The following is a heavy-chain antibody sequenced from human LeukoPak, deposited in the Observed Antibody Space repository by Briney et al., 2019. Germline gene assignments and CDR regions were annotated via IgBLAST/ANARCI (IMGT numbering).Heavy chain of an antibody. CDR2: VSPSGDIT. Sequence: GGSLRLSCAPTGFTFSTYGMSWVRQAPGKELEWVSGVSPSGDITYYADSVKGRFTISRDNSKNTVYLQMNNVRAEDTAVYYCAKDGAWLRFDDWGQGTLVTVSS. V-gene: IGHV3-23*01. D-gene: IGHD5-12*01. CDR3: AKDGAWLRFDD. CDR1: GFTFSTYG. J-gene: IGHJ4*02.